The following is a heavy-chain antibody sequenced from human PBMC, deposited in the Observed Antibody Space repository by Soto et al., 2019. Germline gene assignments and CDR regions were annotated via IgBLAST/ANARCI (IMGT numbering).Heavy chain of an antibody. Sequence: EVQLVESGGGLVQPGGSLRLSCAASGVTFRRYNMNWVRQAPGEGLEWVAYISTASSYIEYADSVQGRFTSSRVTAKDSIYLKRKTLTAQDTALNLCASDDGDSFSGMDVCGLGTTVTVSS. V-gene: IGHV3-21*01. CDR2: ISTASSYI. J-gene: IGHJ6*02. CDR3: ASDDGDSFSGMDV. CDR1: GVTFRRYN.